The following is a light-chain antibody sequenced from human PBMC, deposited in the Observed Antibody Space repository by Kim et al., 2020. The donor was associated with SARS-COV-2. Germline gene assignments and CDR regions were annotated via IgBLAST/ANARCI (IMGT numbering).Light chain of an antibody. CDR2: SNN. CDR1: SSNIGSNT. J-gene: IGLJ2*01. CDR3: AAWDDSLNGPV. Sequence: GQSVTISCSGSSSNIGSNTVTWYQQLPGTAPKLLIYSNNQRPSGVPDRFSGSKSGTSASLAISGLQSEDEADYYCAAWDDSLNGPVFGGGTQLTVL. V-gene: IGLV1-44*01.